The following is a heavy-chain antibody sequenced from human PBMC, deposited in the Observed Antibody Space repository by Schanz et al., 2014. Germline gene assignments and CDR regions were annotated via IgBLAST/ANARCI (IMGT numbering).Heavy chain of an antibody. J-gene: IGHJ4*02. V-gene: IGHV3-23*01. Sequence: EVQLLESGGGLVQPGGSLRLSCAASGFTFSSYAMSWVRQAPGKGLEWVSAISGSGGSTYYADSVKGRFTVSRDSGQNSLYLQMNSLRAGDTAVYYCARGTDWNLHYWGQGALVTVSS. CDR2: ISGSGGST. CDR3: ARGTDWNLHY. CDR1: GFTFSSYA. D-gene: IGHD1-1*01.